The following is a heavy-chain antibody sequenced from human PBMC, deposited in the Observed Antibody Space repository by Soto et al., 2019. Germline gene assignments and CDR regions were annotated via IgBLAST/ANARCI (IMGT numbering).Heavy chain of an antibody. Sequence: EVQLVESGGGLVKPGGSLRLSCAASGFSFSNVWMSGVRQAPGKGVEWVGRIKSKTDGGTTDYAAPVKGRFTISRDDSKTTLYLQMNSLKTEDTAVYYCSFQESTTVTMFEYWGQGTLVTVSS. CDR3: SFQESTTVTMFEY. V-gene: IGHV3-15*01. D-gene: IGHD4-17*01. CDR1: GFSFSNVW. J-gene: IGHJ4*02. CDR2: IKSKTDGGTT.